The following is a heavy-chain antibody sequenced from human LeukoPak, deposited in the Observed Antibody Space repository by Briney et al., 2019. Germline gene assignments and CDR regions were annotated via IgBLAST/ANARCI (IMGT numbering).Heavy chain of an antibody. Sequence: GESLKISCKGSGYNFTSYWIGWVRQMPGKGLECMGIIYPGDSDTRYSPSFQGQVTISTDKSISPAFLQWSSLEALDTAMYYCAKNTYRSGWSNYFDYWGQGTLVTVSS. CDR2: IYPGDSDT. V-gene: IGHV5-51*01. J-gene: IGHJ4*02. CDR1: GYNFTSYW. D-gene: IGHD6-19*01. CDR3: AKNTYRSGWSNYFDY.